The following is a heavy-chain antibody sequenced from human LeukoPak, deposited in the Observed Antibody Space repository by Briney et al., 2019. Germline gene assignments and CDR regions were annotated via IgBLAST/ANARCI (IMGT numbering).Heavy chain of an antibody. CDR2: INHSGST. CDR3: ARGRRDTATEADRWFDP. Sequence: SETLSLTCAVYGGSFSGYYWSWIRQPPGKGLEWIGEINHSGSTNYNPSLKSRVTISVDTSKNQFSLKLSSVTAADTAVYYCARGRRDTATEADRWFDPWGQGTLVTVSS. D-gene: IGHD5-18*01. CDR1: GGSFSGYY. V-gene: IGHV4-34*01. J-gene: IGHJ5*02.